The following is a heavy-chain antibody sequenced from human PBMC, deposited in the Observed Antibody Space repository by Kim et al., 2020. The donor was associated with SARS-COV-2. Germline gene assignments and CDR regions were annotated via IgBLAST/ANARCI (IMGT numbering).Heavy chain of an antibody. CDR3: ARHFRGTSTQFLGLYQFDY. CDR1: DGSISSRGYY. Sequence: SETLSLTCTVSDGSISSRGYYWGWIRQPPGKGLEWIGSVYYTGNTYYTPSLKSRLTISVDTSKNQFSLKLNSVTAADTAVYYCARHFRGTSTQFLGLYQFDYWGQGILVTVSS. V-gene: IGHV4-39*01. D-gene: IGHD2-2*02. J-gene: IGHJ4*02. CDR2: VYYTGNT.